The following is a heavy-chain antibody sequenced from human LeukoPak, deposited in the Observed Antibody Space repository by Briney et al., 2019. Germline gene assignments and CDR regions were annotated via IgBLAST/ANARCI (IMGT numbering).Heavy chain of an antibody. Sequence: GASVKVSCKVSGYTLTELSMHWVRQAPGKGLEWMGGFDPEDGETIYAQKFQGRVTMTEDTSTDTAYMELSSLRSEDTAVYYCATAPDYYDSSGYYDYWGQGTLVTVSS. D-gene: IGHD3-22*01. V-gene: IGHV1-24*01. CDR2: FDPEDGET. CDR1: GYTLTELS. CDR3: ATAPDYYDSSGYYDY. J-gene: IGHJ4*02.